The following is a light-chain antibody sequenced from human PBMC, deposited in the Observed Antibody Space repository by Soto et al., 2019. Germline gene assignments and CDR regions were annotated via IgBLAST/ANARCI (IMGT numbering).Light chain of an antibody. J-gene: IGLJ1*01. CDR2: DD. Sequence: SYELTQPPSVSVAPGQTARITCGGNIGSKLVHWYQQKPGQAPVLVVYDDDRPSGIPERFSGFNSGNTATLTISRVEAGDEADYYCQVWDSISDVGVFGTGTKLTVL. V-gene: IGLV3-21*02. CDR3: QVWDSISDVGV. CDR1: IGSKL.